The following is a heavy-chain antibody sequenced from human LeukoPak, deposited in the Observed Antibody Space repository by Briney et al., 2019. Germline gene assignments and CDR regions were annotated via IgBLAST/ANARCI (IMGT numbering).Heavy chain of an antibody. CDR3: AKDAQRGFDYSNSLEY. CDR1: GFIFSHYG. D-gene: IGHD4-11*01. V-gene: IGHV3-33*06. Sequence: GWSVRLSCAASGFIFSHYGMHWVRQAPGKGLEWVAVIWHDGSSKYYADSVKGRFTISRDNSENTVYLQMNSLRAEDTAVYYCAKDAQRGFDYSNSLEYWGQGDLVSVSS. J-gene: IGHJ4*02. CDR2: IWHDGSSK.